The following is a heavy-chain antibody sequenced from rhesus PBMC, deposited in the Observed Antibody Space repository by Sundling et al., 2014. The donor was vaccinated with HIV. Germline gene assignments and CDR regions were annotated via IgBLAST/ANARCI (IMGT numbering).Heavy chain of an antibody. CDR2: ISGNSGNT. Sequence: QVQLQESGPGLVKPSETLSVTCAVSGGSFSGYYWAWIRQSPGKGLDWIGYISGNSGNTDYSPSLKSRVTISADTSKNQFSLRLSSVTAADTAVYYCARAGYTYSDLDYWGQGVLVTVSS. J-gene: IGHJ4*01. D-gene: IGHD5-12*01. V-gene: IGHV4-165*01. CDR3: ARAGYTYSDLDY. CDR1: GGSFSGYY.